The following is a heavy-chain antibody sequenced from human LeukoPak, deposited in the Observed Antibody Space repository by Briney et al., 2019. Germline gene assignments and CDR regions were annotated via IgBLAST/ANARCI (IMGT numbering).Heavy chain of an antibody. CDR2: INHSGST. V-gene: IGHV4-34*01. D-gene: IGHD2-2*01. J-gene: IGHJ5*02. Sequence: SETLSLTCAVYGGSFSGYYWSWIRQPPGKGLEWIGEINHSGSTNYNPSLKSRVTISVDTSKNQFFLKLSSVTAADTAVYYCARLPGGDIVVVPAEFDPWGQGTLVTVSS. CDR1: GGSFSGYY. CDR3: ARLPGGDIVVVPAEFDP.